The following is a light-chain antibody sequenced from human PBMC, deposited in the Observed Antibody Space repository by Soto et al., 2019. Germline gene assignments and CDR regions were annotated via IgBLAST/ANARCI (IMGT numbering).Light chain of an antibody. CDR3: QQRSNWPT. CDR1: QSVSSY. CDR2: DAS. Sequence: EIVLTQSPATLSLSPGERATPSCRASQSVSSYLAWYQQKPGQAPRLLIYDASNRATGIPARFSGSGSGTNFTLTISSLEPEDFAVYYCQQRSNWPTFGGGTKV. V-gene: IGKV3-11*01. J-gene: IGKJ4*01.